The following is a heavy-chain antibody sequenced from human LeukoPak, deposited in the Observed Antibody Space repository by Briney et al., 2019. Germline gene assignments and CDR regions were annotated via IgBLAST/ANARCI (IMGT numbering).Heavy chain of an antibody. CDR3: AKVEGHDSSGYWDPLEDY. V-gene: IGHV3-23*01. CDR2: ISGSGGST. CDR1: GFTFSSYG. Sequence: PGGSLRLSCAASGFTFSSYGMHWVRQAPGKGLEWVSAISGSGGSTYYADSVKGRFTISRDNSKNTLYLQMNSLRAEDTAVYYCAKVEGHDSSGYWDPLEDYWGQGTLVTVSS. J-gene: IGHJ4*02. D-gene: IGHD3-22*01.